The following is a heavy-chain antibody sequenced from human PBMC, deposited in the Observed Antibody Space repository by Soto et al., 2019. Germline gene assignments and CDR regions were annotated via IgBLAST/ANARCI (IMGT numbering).Heavy chain of an antibody. V-gene: IGHV4-30-4*01. CDR2: IYYSGST. CDR3: ARAVVVAANYYYGMDV. Sequence: QVQLQESGPGLVKPSQTLSLTCTVSGGSISSGDYYWSWIRQPPGKGLEWIGYIYYSGSTYYNPSLKSRVTISVDTSKNQFFLKLSSVTAADTAVYYCARAVVVAANYYYGMDVWGQGTTVTVSS. J-gene: IGHJ6*02. D-gene: IGHD2-15*01. CDR1: GGSISSGDYY.